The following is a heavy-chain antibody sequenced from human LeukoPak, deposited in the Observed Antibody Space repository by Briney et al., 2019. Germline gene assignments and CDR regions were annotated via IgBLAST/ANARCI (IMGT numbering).Heavy chain of an antibody. CDR2: ISYDGSNK. V-gene: IGHV3-30*04. D-gene: IGHD6-19*01. CDR3: ARDPVLRTAVAGSYFDY. CDR1: GFTFSSYA. J-gene: IGHJ4*02. Sequence: GGSLRLSCAASGFTFSSYAMHWVRQAPGKGLEWVAVISYDGSNKYYADSVKGRFTISRDNSKNTLYLQMNSLRAEDTAVYYCARDPVLRTAVAGSYFDYWGQGTLVTVSS.